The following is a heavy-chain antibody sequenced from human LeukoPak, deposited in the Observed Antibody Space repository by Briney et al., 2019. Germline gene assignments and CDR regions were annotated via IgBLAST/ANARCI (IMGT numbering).Heavy chain of an antibody. V-gene: IGHV4-59*08. J-gene: IGHJ4*02. CDR2: IFYTGTT. Sequence: PSETLSLTCSVSGGSMNTHYWNWIRQPPGKGLEWIGNIFYTGTTKYNPSLKGRVTISVDRSKNQFSLKLSSVTAADTAVYYCARRYGSGSYYPYDYWGQGTLVTVSS. D-gene: IGHD3-10*01. CDR1: GGSMNTHY. CDR3: ARRYGSGSYYPYDY.